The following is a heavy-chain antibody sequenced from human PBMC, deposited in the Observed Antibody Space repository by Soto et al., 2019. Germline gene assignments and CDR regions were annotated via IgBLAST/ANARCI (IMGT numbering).Heavy chain of an antibody. V-gene: IGHV4-34*01. Sequence: SETLSLTCDVYGGSFSGYIWTWIRQTPGKGLQWIGQINHSGSANYNPSLNSRVTISVDRSKNQFSLKLSSVTAADTAVYYCARVPDRWGQGTLVTVSS. CDR3: ARVPDR. CDR2: INHSGSA. CDR1: GGSFSGYI. D-gene: IGHD2-2*01. J-gene: IGHJ5*02.